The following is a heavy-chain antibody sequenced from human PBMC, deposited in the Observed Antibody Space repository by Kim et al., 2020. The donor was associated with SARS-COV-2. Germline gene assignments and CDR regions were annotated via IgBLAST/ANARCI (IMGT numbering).Heavy chain of an antibody. CDR1: GGSISSSSYY. CDR3: ARHLPGDYGDYVTSFDY. D-gene: IGHD4-17*01. V-gene: IGHV4-39*01. CDR2: IYYSGST. J-gene: IGHJ4*02. Sequence: SETLSLTCTVSGGSISSSSYYWGWIRQPPGKGLEWIGSIYYSGSTYYNPSLKSRVTISVDTSKNQFSLKLSSVTAADTAVYYCARHLPGDYGDYVTSFDYWGQGTLVTVSS.